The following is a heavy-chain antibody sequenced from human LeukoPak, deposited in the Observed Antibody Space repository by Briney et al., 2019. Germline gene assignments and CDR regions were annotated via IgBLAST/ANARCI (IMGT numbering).Heavy chain of an antibody. CDR3: VAGHCTSTTCYDY. V-gene: IGHV3-66*01. D-gene: IGHD2-2*03. CDR2: IYGGGST. J-gene: IGHJ4*02. Sequence: GGSLRLSCAASGLTVSSNYMSWVREAPGKGLEWVSLIYGGGSTYYADSVKGRFTISRDNSKNTLYLQMNSLRVEDTAVYYCVAGHCTSTTCYDYWGQGTLVTVSS. CDR1: GLTVSSNY.